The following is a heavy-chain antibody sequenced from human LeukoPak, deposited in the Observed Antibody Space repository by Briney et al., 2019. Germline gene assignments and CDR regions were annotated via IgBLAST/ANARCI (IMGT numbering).Heavy chain of an antibody. V-gene: IGHV4-61*02. CDR1: GGSLSSGLYY. J-gene: IGHJ4*02. D-gene: IGHD7-27*01. CDR3: ARKRHWGLSRYFDY. Sequence: PSQTLSLTCTVSGGSLSSGLYYWSWIRQPAWKGLEWIGRIYTSGSTNYNPSLKSRVTISLHTSKNQFSLKLSSVTAADTAVYYCARKRHWGLSRYFDYWGQGTLVTVSS. CDR2: IYTSGST.